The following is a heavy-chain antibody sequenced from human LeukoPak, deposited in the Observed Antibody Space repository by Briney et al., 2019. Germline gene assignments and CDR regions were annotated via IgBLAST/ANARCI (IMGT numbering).Heavy chain of an antibody. CDR2: ISSSSSTI. Sequence: PGGSLRLSCAASGFTFSSYSMNWVRQAPGKGLEWVSYISSSSSTIYYADSVKGRFTISRDNAKNSLYLQMNSLRDEDTAVYYCARDSLSHWGSYRQIDYWGQGTLVTVSS. J-gene: IGHJ4*02. V-gene: IGHV3-48*02. CDR1: GFTFSSYS. CDR3: ARDSLSHWGSYRQIDY. D-gene: IGHD3-16*02.